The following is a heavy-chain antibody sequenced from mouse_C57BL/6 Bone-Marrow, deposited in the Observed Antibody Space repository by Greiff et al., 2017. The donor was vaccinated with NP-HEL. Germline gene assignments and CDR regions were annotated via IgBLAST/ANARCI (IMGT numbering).Heavy chain of an antibody. CDR2: IYPGSGST. J-gene: IGHJ2*01. Sequence: VQLQQPGAELVKPGASVKMSCKASGYTFTSYWITWVKQRPGQGLEWIGDIYPGSGSTNYNEKFKSKATLTVDTSSSTAYMQLSSLTSEDSAVYYGARRDDYYYGSSPYYFDYWGQGTTLTVSS. CDR1: GYTFTSYW. V-gene: IGHV1-55*01. CDR3: ARRDDYYYGSSPYYFDY. D-gene: IGHD1-1*01.